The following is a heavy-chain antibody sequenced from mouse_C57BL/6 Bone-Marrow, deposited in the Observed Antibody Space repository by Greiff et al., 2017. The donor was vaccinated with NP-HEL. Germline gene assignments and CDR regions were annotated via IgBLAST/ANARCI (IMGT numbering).Heavy chain of an antibody. V-gene: IGHV5-4*01. CDR1: GFTFSSYA. CDR2: ISDGGSYT. J-gene: IGHJ3*01. Sequence: EVQWVESGGGLVKPGGSLKLSCAASGFTFSSYAMSWVRQTLEKRLEWVATISDGGSYTYYPDNVKGRFTISRDNAKNNLYLQMSHLKSEDTAMYYCARDEAWFAYWGQGTLVTVSA. CDR3: ARDEAWFAY.